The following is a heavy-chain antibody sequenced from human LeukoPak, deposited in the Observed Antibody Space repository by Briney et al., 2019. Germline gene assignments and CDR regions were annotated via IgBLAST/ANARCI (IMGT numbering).Heavy chain of an antibody. V-gene: IGHV4-4*07. CDR3: ARGAWFDP. CDR2: IYSSGTT. J-gene: IGHJ5*02. CDR1: GGSIGSYY. Sequence: PSETLSLTCTVSGGSIGSYYWSWIRQPAREGLEWIGRIYSSGTTDYNPSLKSRVTMSVDTSKNRFSLNLRSVTAADTAVYYCARGAWFDPWGRGTLVTVSS.